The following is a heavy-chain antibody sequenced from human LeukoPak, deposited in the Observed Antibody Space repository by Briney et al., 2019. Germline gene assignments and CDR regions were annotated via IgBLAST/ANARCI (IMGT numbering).Heavy chain of an antibody. D-gene: IGHD2-2*01. V-gene: IGHV1-58*01. CDR1: GFTFTSSA. CDR3: AAVPDIVVVPDSYNWFDP. J-gene: IGHJ5*02. CDR2: IVVGSGNT. Sequence: ASVKVSCKASGFTFTSSAVQWVRQARGQRLEWIGWIVVGSGNTNYAQKSQERVTITRDMSTSTAYMELSSLRSEDTAVYYCAAVPDIVVVPDSYNWFDPWGQGTLVTVSS.